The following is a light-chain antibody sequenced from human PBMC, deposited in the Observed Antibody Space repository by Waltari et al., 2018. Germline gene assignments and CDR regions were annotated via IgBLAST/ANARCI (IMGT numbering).Light chain of an antibody. CDR1: QSISSY. Sequence: ITCRASQSISSYLNWYQQKPWKAPKLLIYAASSLQSGVPSRFSGSGSGTDFTLTISSLQPEDFATYYCQQSYSTPRTFGQGTKVEIK. CDR3: QQSYSTPRT. V-gene: IGKV1-39*01. J-gene: IGKJ1*01. CDR2: AAS.